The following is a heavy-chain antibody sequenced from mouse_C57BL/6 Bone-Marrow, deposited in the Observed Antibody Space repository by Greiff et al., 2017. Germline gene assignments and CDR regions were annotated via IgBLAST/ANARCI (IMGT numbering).Heavy chain of an antibody. CDR2: ISDGGSYT. D-gene: IGHD1-1*01. CDR1: GFTFSSYA. V-gene: IGHV5-4*01. CDR3: AIVPYYYCFDY. J-gene: IGHJ2*01. Sequence: EVHLVESGGGLVKPGGSLKLSCAASGFTFSSYAMSWVRQTPEKRLEWVATISDGGSYTYYPDNVKGRFTISRDNAKNNLYLQMSHLKSSDTPMYYCAIVPYYYCFDYWGQGTTLTVSS.